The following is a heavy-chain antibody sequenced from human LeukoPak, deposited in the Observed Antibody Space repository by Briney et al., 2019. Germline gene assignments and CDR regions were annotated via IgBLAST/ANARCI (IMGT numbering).Heavy chain of an antibody. CDR1: GYSFTSYW. CDR2: TYPGDSDT. J-gene: IGHJ6*02. CDR3: ARSYGDKIYYYYGMDV. D-gene: IGHD4-17*01. V-gene: IGHV5-51*01. Sequence: GESLKISCKGSGYSFTSYWIAWVRQMPGEGLEWMGITYPGDSDTRYSPSFQGQVTMSADKSISTAYLQWSSLKASDTAMYYCARSYGDKIYYYYGMDVWGQGTTVTVSS.